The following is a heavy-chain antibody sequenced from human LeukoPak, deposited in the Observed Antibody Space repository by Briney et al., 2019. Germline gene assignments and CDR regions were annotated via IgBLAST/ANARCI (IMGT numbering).Heavy chain of an antibody. CDR3: ARGSGLYNSGWYLAPSDY. Sequence: GGSLRLSCAASGFTFSSHDMHWVRQATGKGLEWVSAIGTAGDTYYPGSVKGRFTISRENAKNSLYLQMNSLRAGDTAVYYCARGSGLYNSGWYLAPSDYWGQGTLVTVSS. CDR2: IGTAGDT. V-gene: IGHV3-13*01. D-gene: IGHD6-19*01. CDR1: GFTFSSHD. J-gene: IGHJ4*02.